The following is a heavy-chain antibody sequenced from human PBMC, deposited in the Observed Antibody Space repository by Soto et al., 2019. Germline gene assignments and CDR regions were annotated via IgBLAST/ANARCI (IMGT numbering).Heavy chain of an antibody. Sequence: EVQLLESGGGLVQPGGSLRLSCAASGFTFSSYAMSWVRQAPGKVLEWVSAISGSGGSTYYADSVKGRFTISRDNSKNTLYLQMNSLRAEDTAVYYCAKGERYSSGWPSFDYWGQGTLVTVSS. CDR3: AKGERYSSGWPSFDY. D-gene: IGHD6-19*01. J-gene: IGHJ4*02. CDR1: GFTFSSYA. V-gene: IGHV3-23*01. CDR2: ISGSGGST.